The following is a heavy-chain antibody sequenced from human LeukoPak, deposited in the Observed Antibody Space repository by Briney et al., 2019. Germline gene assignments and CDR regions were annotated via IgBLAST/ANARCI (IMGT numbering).Heavy chain of an antibody. CDR3: ARAQDTYNSLYFDY. Sequence: GGSLRLSCAGSGFSFNNYWMHWVRQAPGKGLVWVSRIHSDGRVTTYADSVKGRFTISKNSARNTLYLQMNTLRVEDTAVYYCARAQDTYNSLYFDYWGQGALVTVPS. CDR1: GFSFNNYW. CDR2: IHSDGRVT. J-gene: IGHJ4*02. V-gene: IGHV3-74*01. D-gene: IGHD5-24*01.